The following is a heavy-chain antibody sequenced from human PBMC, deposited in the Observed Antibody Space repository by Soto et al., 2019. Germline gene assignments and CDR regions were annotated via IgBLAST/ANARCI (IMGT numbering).Heavy chain of an antibody. J-gene: IGHJ6*02. CDR3: ARDLWGYCGTNCYPLDV. Sequence: SETLSLTCTVSGGSISGYYWSWIRRPPGKGLEWIGYMYNSGSTVYNPPFKSRVTISVDTYKNQFSLKLSSVTAADTAIHYCARDLWGYCGTNCYPLDVWGQGTTVTVSS. V-gene: IGHV4-59*01. D-gene: IGHD2-21*02. CDR1: GGSISGYY. CDR2: MYNSGST.